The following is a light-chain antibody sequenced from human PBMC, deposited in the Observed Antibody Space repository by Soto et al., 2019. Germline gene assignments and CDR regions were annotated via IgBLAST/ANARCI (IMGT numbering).Light chain of an antibody. J-gene: IGKJ1*01. Sequence: DIQMTQSTSILSASVGDRVTSTCRTSQSISSWLAWYQQKPGKAPNLLIYKASHLENGVPSRFSGSGSGTEFTLTISSLQPGDFATYYCQHYNTYPWTFGQGTKVDIK. CDR1: QSISSW. V-gene: IGKV1-5*03. CDR3: QHYNTYPWT. CDR2: KAS.